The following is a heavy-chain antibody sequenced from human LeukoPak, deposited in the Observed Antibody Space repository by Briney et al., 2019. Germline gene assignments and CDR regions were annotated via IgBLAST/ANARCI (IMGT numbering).Heavy chain of an antibody. CDR2: IYYSGST. J-gene: IGHJ3*02. CDR3: ARVLRYFDWLLPYDAFDI. CDR1: GGSISSSSYY. Sequence: PSETLSLTCTVSGGSISSSSYYWGWIRQPPGKGLEWIGSIYYSGSTNYNPSLKSRVTISVDTSKNQFSLKLSSVTAADTAVYYCARVLRYFDWLLPYDAFDIWGQGTMVTVSS. V-gene: IGHV4-39*07. D-gene: IGHD3-9*01.